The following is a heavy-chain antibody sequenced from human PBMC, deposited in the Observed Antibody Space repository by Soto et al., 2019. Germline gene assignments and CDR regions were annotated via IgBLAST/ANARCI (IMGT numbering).Heavy chain of an antibody. CDR3: AHSPPLCYGGTCYPYAFDI. CDR1: GCSLSTSAVG. J-gene: IGHJ3*02. D-gene: IGHD2-15*01. CDR2: MYWDDDK. V-gene: IGHV2-5*02. Sequence: QITLKESGPTLVKPTQTLTLTCTFSGCSLSTSAVGVCWIRQPPGTALEWLALMYWDDDKRYSPSLNSRLTITTDTTKNQVVRKMTNMDPMDTATYFCAHSPPLCYGGTCYPYAFDIWVHGTMVTVSS.